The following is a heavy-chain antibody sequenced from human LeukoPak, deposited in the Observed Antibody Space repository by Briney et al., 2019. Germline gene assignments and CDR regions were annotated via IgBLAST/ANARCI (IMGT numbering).Heavy chain of an antibody. CDR2: IYYRGST. Sequence: KPSETLSLTCAVSGGSISSGGYYWSWIRQHPGKGLEWIGYIYYRGSTYYNPSLKSRVTISVDTSKNQFSLKLSSVTAADTAVYYCARGTSWDGDYWGQGTLVTVSS. CDR3: ARGTSWDGDY. D-gene: IGHD2-2*01. CDR1: GGSISSGGYY. J-gene: IGHJ4*02. V-gene: IGHV4-31*11.